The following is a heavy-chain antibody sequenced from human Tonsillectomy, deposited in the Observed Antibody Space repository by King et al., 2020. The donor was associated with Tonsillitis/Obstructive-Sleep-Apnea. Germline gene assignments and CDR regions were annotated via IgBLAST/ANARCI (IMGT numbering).Heavy chain of an antibody. Sequence: VQLVESGGGVVQPGRSLRLSCAASGFTFSSYGMHWVRQAPGKGLEWVAVISHDVSIKYYADSVKGRFTVSRDNSKNTLYLQMNSLRAEDTAVYYCAKVNQVVVVVAATDYWGQGTLVTVSS. V-gene: IGHV3-30*18. CDR2: ISHDVSIK. CDR3: AKVNQVVVVVAATDY. CDR1: GFTFSSYG. D-gene: IGHD2-15*01. J-gene: IGHJ4*02.